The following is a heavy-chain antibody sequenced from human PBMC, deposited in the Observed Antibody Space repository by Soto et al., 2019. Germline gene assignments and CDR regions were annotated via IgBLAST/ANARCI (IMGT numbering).Heavy chain of an antibody. V-gene: IGHV1-18*01. J-gene: IGHJ4*02. CDR2: ISAHNGNT. CDR3: ARDLAAGMIDY. D-gene: IGHD6-13*01. CDR1: GYTFTSYG. Sequence: QVQLVQSGAEVKKPGASVKVSCKASGYTFTSYGISWVRQAPGQGLEWMGWISAHNGNTKYAQKVQGRVALTTDTSTSTAYMELRSLRSDDTAVYYCARDLAAGMIDYWGQGTLVTVSS.